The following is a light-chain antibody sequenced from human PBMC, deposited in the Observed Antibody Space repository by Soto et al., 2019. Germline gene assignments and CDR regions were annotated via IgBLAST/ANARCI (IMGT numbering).Light chain of an antibody. V-gene: IGLV3-21*04. CDR2: YNS. CDR1: NIGSKS. Sequence: SYVLAQPPSVSVAPGKTARITCGGNNIGSKSVHWYQQKPGQAPVVVIYYNSDRPSGIPERFSGSNSGNTATLTISSVEAGDEADYHCQVWDSSSDLVVFGGGTKLTVL. CDR3: QVWDSSSDLVV. J-gene: IGLJ2*01.